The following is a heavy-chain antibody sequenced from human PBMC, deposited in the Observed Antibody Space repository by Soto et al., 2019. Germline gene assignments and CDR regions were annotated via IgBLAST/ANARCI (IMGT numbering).Heavy chain of an antibody. J-gene: IGHJ6*02. CDR1: GGSISSSSYY. V-gene: IGHV4-39*01. CDR3: ASNIESTTVNTWDHYYYYGMDV. Sequence: PSETLSLTCTVSGGSISSSSYYWGWIRQPPGKGLEWIGSIYYSGSTYYNPSLKSRVTISVDTSKNQFSLKLSSVTAADTAVYYCASNIESTTVNTWDHYYYYGMDVWGQGTTVTVSS. CDR2: IYYSGST. D-gene: IGHD4-4*01.